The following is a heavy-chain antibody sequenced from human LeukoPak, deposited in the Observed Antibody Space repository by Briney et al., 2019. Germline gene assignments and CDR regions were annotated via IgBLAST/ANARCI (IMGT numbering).Heavy chain of an antibody. V-gene: IGHV1-3*01. CDR2: INAGNGNT. CDR3: ARDSEYYDFWSGYHNWFDP. D-gene: IGHD3-3*01. J-gene: IGHJ5*02. Sequence: GASVKVSCKASGYTFTSYATHWVRQAPGQRLEWMGWINAGNGNTKYSQKFQGRVTITRDTSASTAYMELSSLRSEDTAVYYCARDSEYYDFWSGYHNWFDPWGQGTLVTVSS. CDR1: GYTFTSYA.